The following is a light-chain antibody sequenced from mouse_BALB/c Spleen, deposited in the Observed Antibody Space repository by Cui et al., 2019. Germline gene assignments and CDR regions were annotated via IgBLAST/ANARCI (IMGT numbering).Light chain of an antibody. J-gene: IGKJ5*01. Sequence: DIGLNQSPATLSVTRGDRVRLSCRDSQSISNNIHWYQQKSHESPRLHIKCASQSISGIPFRFSGSGSGTDFTLSINSVETEDFEMYFCQQNNSWNLLTFGTGTKLEMK. CDR3: QQNNSWNLLT. V-gene: IGKV5-43*01. CDR2: CAS. CDR1: QSISNN.